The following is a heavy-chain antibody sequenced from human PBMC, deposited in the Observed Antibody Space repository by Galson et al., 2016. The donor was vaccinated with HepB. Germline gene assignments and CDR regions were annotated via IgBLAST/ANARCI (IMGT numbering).Heavy chain of an antibody. CDR3: ARDLNYYDSSGYYLDAFDI. Sequence: SLRLSCAASGFTFSDYYMSWIRQAPGKGLEWVSDISGTTSYKNYADSVKGRFTISRDNAKNSLYLQMNSLRAEDTAVYYCARDLNYYDSSGYYLDAFDIWGQGILVTVSS. V-gene: IGHV3-11*06. J-gene: IGHJ3*02. D-gene: IGHD3-22*01. CDR1: GFTFSDYY. CDR2: ISGTTSYK.